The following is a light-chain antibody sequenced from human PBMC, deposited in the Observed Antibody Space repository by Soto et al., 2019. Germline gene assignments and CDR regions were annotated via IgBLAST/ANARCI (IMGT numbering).Light chain of an antibody. V-gene: IGKV3-15*01. CDR2: GAS. J-gene: IGKJ1*01. CDR3: QHYNHWPPWT. Sequence: EIVMTQSPATLSVSPGERATLSCRASQSVSSNLAWYQQKPGQAPRLIIYGASTRATGIPARFSGSGSGTEFTLTITSLQSEDFAIYYCQHYNHWPPWTLGQGTKVEIK. CDR1: QSVSSN.